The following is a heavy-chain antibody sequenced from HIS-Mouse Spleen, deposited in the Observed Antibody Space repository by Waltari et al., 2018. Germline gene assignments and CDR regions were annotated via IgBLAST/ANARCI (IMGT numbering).Heavy chain of an antibody. CDR1: GSSISSSSYY. Sequence: QLQLPESGPGRVKPAETLSLTCPVSGSSISSSSYYWGWIRRPTGKGLEWIGSIYYSGSTYYNPSLKSRVTISVDTSKNQFSLKLSSVTAADTAVYYCAREIPYSSSWYDWYFDLWGCGTLVTVSS. J-gene: IGHJ2*01. V-gene: IGHV4-39*07. D-gene: IGHD6-13*01. CDR3: AREIPYSSSWYDWYFDL. CDR2: IYYSGST.